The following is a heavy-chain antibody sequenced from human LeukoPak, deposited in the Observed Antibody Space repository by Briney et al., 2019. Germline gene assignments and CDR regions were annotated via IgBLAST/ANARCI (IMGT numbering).Heavy chain of an antibody. CDR2: TYYRSDWYS. CDR3: AREGSYFDY. Sequence: SQTLSLTCAISGDRVSSNSAAWNWIRQSPSRGLEWLGRTYYRSDWYSDYAASVKSRVSITPDTAKNQFSLQLNSVTPEDTAIYYCAREGSYFDYWGQGTLVTVSS. J-gene: IGHJ4*02. V-gene: IGHV6-1*01. CDR1: GDRVSSNSAA.